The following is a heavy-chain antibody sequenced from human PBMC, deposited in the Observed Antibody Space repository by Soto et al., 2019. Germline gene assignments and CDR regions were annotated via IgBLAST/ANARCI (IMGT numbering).Heavy chain of an antibody. V-gene: IGHV3-15*07. CDR1: VFTFSNSW. J-gene: IGHJ6*01. CDR2: IKSKTDGGTT. Sequence: GSLRLSCAASVFTFSNSWMNWVHQAPGKGLEWVGRIKSKTDGGTTDYAAPVKGRFTISRDDSKNTLYLQMNSLKTEDTAVYYCTTDFGIAVGGMYYYHGMDVWGQGTTRTVS. D-gene: IGHD6-19*01. CDR3: TTDFGIAVGGMYYYHGMDV.